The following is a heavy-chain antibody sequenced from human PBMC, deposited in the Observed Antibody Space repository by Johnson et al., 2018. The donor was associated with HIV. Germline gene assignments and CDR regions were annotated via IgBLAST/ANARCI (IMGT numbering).Heavy chain of an antibody. CDR1: SNY. D-gene: IGHD5-24*01. J-gene: IGHJ3*01. Sequence: VQLVESGGGLVQPGGSLRLSCVGSSNYKSWVRQAPGKGLEWVSVIYSGGSTYSADSVRGRFTISRDNSKNTLFLQMNSLRAEDTAVFYCARACRDGYTCDVYDVWGQGTMVTVSS. V-gene: IGHV3-66*01. CDR2: IYSGGST. CDR3: ARACRDGYTCDVYDV.